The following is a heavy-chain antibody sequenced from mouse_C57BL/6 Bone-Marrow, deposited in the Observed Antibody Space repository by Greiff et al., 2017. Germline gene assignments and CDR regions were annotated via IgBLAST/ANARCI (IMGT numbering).Heavy chain of an antibody. Sequence: VQLQQPGAELVMPGASVKLSCKASGYTFTSYWMHWVKQRPGQGLEWIGEIDPSDSYTNYNQKFKGKSTLTVDKSSSTAYMQLSSLTSEDSAVYYCARGTDYGSSCAMDYWGQGTSVTVSS. CDR3: ARGTDYGSSCAMDY. D-gene: IGHD1-1*01. J-gene: IGHJ4*01. CDR1: GYTFTSYW. V-gene: IGHV1-69*01. CDR2: IDPSDSYT.